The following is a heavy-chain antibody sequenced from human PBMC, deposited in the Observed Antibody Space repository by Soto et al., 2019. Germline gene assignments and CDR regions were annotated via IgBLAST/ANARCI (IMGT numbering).Heavy chain of an antibody. Sequence: SGPTMVNPTQTLTLTCTFSGFSLSTSGVGVGWIRQPPGKALEWLAVIYWDDSKTYSPSLKSRLTITKDTSRDQVVLTMTNMDPVDTATYYCAHKGSGSRAIDYWGQGALVTVSS. CDR1: GFSLSTSGVG. CDR2: IYWDDSK. CDR3: AHKGSGSRAIDY. V-gene: IGHV2-5*02. D-gene: IGHD3-10*01. J-gene: IGHJ4*02.